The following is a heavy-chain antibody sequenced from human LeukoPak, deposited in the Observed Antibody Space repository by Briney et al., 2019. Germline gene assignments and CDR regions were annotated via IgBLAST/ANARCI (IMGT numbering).Heavy chain of an antibody. CDR1: GGTFSSYA. V-gene: IGHV1-69*06. CDR2: IIPIFGTA. Sequence: SVKVSCKASGGTFSSYAISRVRQAPGQGLEWMGGIIPIFGTANYAQKFQGRVTITADKSTSTAYMELGSLRSDDTAVYYCARDSGLLWFGESITNNWFDPWGQGTLVTVSS. D-gene: IGHD3-10*01. CDR3: ARDSGLLWFGESITNNWFDP. J-gene: IGHJ5*02.